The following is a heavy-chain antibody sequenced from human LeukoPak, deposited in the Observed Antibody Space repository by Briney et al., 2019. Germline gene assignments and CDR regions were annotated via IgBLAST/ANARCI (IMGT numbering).Heavy chain of an antibody. CDR1: GFIFNTFW. CDR3: ARDFPGIGRGTFDF. V-gene: IGHV3-7*03. Sequence: GGSLRPSCAASGFIFNTFWMNWVRLTPGKGLEWVAKINQDGSDMYYVDSVKGRLFVSRDNARNLVYLQMNSLRVDDTAVYYCARDFPGIGRGTFDFWGQGTIIIVSS. J-gene: IGHJ3*01. D-gene: IGHD3-10*01. CDR2: INQDGSDM.